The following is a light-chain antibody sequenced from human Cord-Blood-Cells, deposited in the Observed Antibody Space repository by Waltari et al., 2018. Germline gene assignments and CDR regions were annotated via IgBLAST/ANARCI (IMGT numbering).Light chain of an antibody. CDR3: QQANSFPPFT. J-gene: IGKJ3*01. CDR2: AAS. Sequence: EIQMTQFPSYVSVYVGDIATIPCRASQGMGSWLAWYQQKPGKAPKLLIYAASSLQSGVPSRFSGSGSGTDFTLTISSLQPEDFATYYCQQANSFPPFTFGPGTKVDIK. V-gene: IGKV1-12*01. CDR1: QGMGSW.